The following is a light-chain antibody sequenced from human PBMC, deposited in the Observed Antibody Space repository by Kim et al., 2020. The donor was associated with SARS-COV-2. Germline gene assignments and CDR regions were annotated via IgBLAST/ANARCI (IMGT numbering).Light chain of an antibody. CDR1: QSVLYTSNNENY. CDR2: RAS. Sequence: DIVMTQSPDSLAVSLGERATINCKSSQSVLYTSNNENYLAWYQQKPRQPPKLLIYRASTRESGVPDRFSGSGSGTDFTLTISSLQAEDVAVYYCQQFYSTPFTFGPGTKVDIK. V-gene: IGKV4-1*01. CDR3: QQFYSTPFT. J-gene: IGKJ3*01.